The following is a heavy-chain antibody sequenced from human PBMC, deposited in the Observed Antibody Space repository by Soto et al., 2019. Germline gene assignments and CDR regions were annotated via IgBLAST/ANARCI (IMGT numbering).Heavy chain of an antibody. Sequence: PGGSLRLSCAASRFTFSDYAMSWVRQAPGKGLEWVSGISSTGGSTYYADSVKGRFTISRDNSKNTLDLQMSSLRAEDTAIYYCARAHDYDFWSGFPFYGMDVWGQGTTVTVSS. V-gene: IGHV3-23*01. CDR3: ARAHDYDFWSGFPFYGMDV. D-gene: IGHD3-3*01. CDR1: RFTFSDYA. J-gene: IGHJ6*02. CDR2: ISSTGGST.